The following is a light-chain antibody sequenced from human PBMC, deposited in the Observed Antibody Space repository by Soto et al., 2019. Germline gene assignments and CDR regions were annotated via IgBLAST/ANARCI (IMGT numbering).Light chain of an antibody. CDR1: SSDVGGYKH. CDR2: EVS. V-gene: IGLV2-14*01. Sequence: QSALTQPASVSGSPGQSITISCTGTSSDVGGYKHVSWYQHHPGKAPKLMIYEVSSRPSGVSNRFSGSKSGYTASRTISGLHAEDEAYYYCSSQRSCGTRVFGTGTKLTVL. CDR3: SSQRSCGTRV. J-gene: IGLJ1*01.